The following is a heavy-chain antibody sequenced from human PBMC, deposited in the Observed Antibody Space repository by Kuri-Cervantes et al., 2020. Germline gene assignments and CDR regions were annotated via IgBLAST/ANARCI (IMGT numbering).Heavy chain of an antibody. J-gene: IGHJ6*02. D-gene: IGHD3-3*01. CDR1: GFTFSSYG. CDR3: AVYYDFWSGYVKNYYYGMDV. CDR2: IWYDGSNK. V-gene: IGHV3-30*02. Sequence: GGSLRLSCAASGFTFSSYGMHWVRQAPGKGLEWVAVIWYDGSNKYYADSVKGRFTISRDNSKNTLYLQMNSLRAEDTAVYYCAVYYDFWSGYVKNYYYGMDVWGQGTTVTVSS.